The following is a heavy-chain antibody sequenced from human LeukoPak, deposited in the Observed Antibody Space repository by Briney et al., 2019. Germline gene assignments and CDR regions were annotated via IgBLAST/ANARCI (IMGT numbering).Heavy chain of an antibody. Sequence: GGSLRLSCAASGFTFSSYAMSWVRQAPGKGLEWVSAISGSGGSTYYADSVKGQFTISRDNSKNTLYLQMNSLRAEDTAVYYCAKFSGSGSYRYYGMDVWGQGTTVTVSS. CDR1: GFTFSSYA. D-gene: IGHD3-10*01. V-gene: IGHV3-23*01. CDR2: ISGSGGST. J-gene: IGHJ6*02. CDR3: AKFSGSGSYRYYGMDV.